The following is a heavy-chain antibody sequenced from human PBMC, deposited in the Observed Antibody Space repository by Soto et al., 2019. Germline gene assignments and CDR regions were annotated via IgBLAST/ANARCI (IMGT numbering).Heavy chain of an antibody. CDR1: GFPLSDYV. D-gene: IGHD2-21*02. Sequence: EVQLLESGGGLVQPGGSRTLSCAASGFPLSDYVVTWVRQAPGKGLEWVSGISGSIGHTYYADSVKGRFTISRDSSKNTVYLQMNGLTVEDTAVYYCARESGDWPLNWFDPWGQGTLVTVSS. CDR2: ISGSIGHT. J-gene: IGHJ5*02. CDR3: ARESGDWPLNWFDP. V-gene: IGHV3-23*01.